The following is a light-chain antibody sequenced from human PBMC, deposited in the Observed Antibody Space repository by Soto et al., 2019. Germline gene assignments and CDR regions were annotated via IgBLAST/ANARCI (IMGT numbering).Light chain of an antibody. CDR1: QSISSY. CDR3: HQSYSIPLT. V-gene: IGKV1-39*01. Sequence: DIQMTQSPSSLSASVGDRVTITCRASQSISSYLNWYQHKPGKPPRLLLYSISTLQTGVPSRFSGSGSGTEFTLTISSLQAEDFATYYCHQSYSIPLTFGGGTKVDIK. J-gene: IGKJ4*01. CDR2: SIS.